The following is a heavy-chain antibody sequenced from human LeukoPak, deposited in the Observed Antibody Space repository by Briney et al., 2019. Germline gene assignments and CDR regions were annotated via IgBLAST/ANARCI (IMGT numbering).Heavy chain of an antibody. D-gene: IGHD3-16*01. J-gene: IGHJ4*02. Sequence: GGSLRLSCAASGFTFAYYGMSWVRQAPGKRLEWVSGINWNGGSTGYADSVKGRFTISRDNAKNSLYLQMNSLRAEDTALYYCARDALGGETGDSWGQGTLVTVSS. CDR2: INWNGGST. V-gene: IGHV3-20*04. CDR3: ARDALGGETGDS. CDR1: GFTFAYYG.